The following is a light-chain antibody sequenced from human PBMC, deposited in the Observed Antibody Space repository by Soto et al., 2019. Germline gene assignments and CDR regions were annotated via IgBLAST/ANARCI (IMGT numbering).Light chain of an antibody. CDR1: QSISNY. V-gene: IGKV1-39*01. CDR2: AAS. Sequence: DIQMTQSPSSLSASVGDRVTITCRASQSISNYLNWYQQKPGKAPKLLMFAASSLQSGVPSRFRGGGSGTDFTLHIRSLQPEDFATYYCQQSYSTPRTFGQGTKVDIK. J-gene: IGKJ1*01. CDR3: QQSYSTPRT.